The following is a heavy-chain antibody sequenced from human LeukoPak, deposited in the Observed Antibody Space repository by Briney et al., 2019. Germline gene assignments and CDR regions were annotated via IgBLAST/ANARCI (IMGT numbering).Heavy chain of an antibody. D-gene: IGHD2-2*01. CDR3: AKDRGPYVPAALRDAFDI. V-gene: IGHV3-23*01. Sequence: GGSLRLSCAASGFTFSSYAMSWVRQAPGKGLEWVSAISGSGGSTYYADSVKGRFTISRDNSKNTLYLQMNSLRAEDTAVYYCAKDRGPYVPAALRDAFDIWGQGTMVTVFS. CDR2: ISGSGGST. CDR1: GFTFSSYA. J-gene: IGHJ3*02.